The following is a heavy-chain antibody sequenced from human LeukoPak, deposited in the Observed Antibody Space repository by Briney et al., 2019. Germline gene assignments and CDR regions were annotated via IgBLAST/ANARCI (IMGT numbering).Heavy chain of an antibody. J-gene: IGHJ4*02. CDR3: AKGNNYYDSSGHYDY. Sequence: GGSLRLSCAASGFVFSSYAMGWVRQAPGKGLEWVSVISGSGDNAYYADSVKGRFTVSRDNSKSTLYLKMDSLKAEDTAIYYCAKGNNYYDSSGHYDYWGQGTLVTVSS. D-gene: IGHD3-22*01. V-gene: IGHV3-23*01. CDR1: GFVFSSYA. CDR2: ISGSGDNA.